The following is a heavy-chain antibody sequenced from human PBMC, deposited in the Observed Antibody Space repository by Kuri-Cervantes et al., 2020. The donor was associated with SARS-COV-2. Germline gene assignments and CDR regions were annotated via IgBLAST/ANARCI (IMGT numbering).Heavy chain of an antibody. D-gene: IGHD5-12*01. CDR3: ARAGTASGYDQYYYYYYGMDV. V-gene: IGHV3-74*01. CDR2: INSDGRST. Sequence: GGSLRLSCAASGFTFSSYWMHWVRQAPGKGLVWVSRINSDGRSTSYADSVKGRFTISRDNAKHTMYLQMNSLRAEDTAVYYCARAGTASGYDQYYYYYYGMDVWGQGTTVTVSS. CDR1: GFTFSSYW. J-gene: IGHJ6*02.